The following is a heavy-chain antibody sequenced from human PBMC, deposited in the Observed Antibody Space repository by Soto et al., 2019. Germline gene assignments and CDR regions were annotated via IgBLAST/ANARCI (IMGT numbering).Heavy chain of an antibody. Sequence: QVQLVESGGGVVQPGRSLRLSCAASGFTFSSYGMHGVRQAPGKGLEWVAVIWYDGSNKYYADSVKGRFTISRDNSKNTLYLQMNSLRAEDTAVYYCARDEGDGYNFDYWGQGTLVTVSS. V-gene: IGHV3-33*01. CDR1: GFTFSSYG. J-gene: IGHJ4*02. D-gene: IGHD5-12*01. CDR2: IWYDGSNK. CDR3: ARDEGDGYNFDY.